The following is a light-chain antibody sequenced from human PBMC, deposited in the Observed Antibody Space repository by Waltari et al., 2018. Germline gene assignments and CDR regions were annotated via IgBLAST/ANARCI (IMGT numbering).Light chain of an antibody. V-gene: IGLV3-21*02. J-gene: IGLJ2*01. Sequence: SYVLTQPPSVSVAPGQTARITCGGNDIGRKRVQWYQQKPGQAPVLVVYGDSDRPSGGRRRVSGSNSGNTATLTVSRVEAVDEADYYCQVWDSSSDHPVFGGGTKLTVL. CDR3: QVWDSSSDHPV. CDR2: GDS. CDR1: DIGRKR.